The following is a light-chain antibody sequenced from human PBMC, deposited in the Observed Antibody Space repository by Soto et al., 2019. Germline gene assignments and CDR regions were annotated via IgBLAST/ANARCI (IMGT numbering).Light chain of an antibody. CDR2: AAS. CDR1: QGIGND. Sequence: AIQMTQSPSSLSASVGDRVTITCRASQGIGNDLGWYQQRPGKAPKLLIYAASTLQSGVPSRFXXSGSXTXXXXXXXXXQPEDFATYYCLQDYNYPYTFGQGTKLEIK. V-gene: IGKV1-6*01. J-gene: IGKJ2*01. CDR3: LQDYNYPYT.